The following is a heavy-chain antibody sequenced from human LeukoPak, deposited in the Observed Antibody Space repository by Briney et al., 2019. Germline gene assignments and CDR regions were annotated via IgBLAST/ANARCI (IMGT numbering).Heavy chain of an antibody. V-gene: IGHV5-51*01. CDR3: ARGGGYRSGSYYKERPLPEGADP. CDR1: GYSFTSYW. Sequence: GKSLKISCKGSGYSFTSYWIGWVRHMPGKGLEWMGIIYPGDSDTRYSPSFQGQVTISADKYISTAYLQWSSLKASDTAMYYWARGGGYRSGSYYKERPLPEGADPWGQGTLVTVSS. J-gene: IGHJ5*02. D-gene: IGHD3-10*01. CDR2: IYPGDSDT.